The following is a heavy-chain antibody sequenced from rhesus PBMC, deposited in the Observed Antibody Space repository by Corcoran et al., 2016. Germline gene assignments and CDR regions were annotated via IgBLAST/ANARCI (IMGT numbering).Heavy chain of an antibody. J-gene: IGHJ4*01. CDR1: GASINSNY. V-gene: IGHV4S11*01. CDR3: ARGGGGATATGWDS. Sequence: QVQLQESGPGLVKPLETLSLTCAVSGASINSNYWSWIRQPPGKGRGWMGFILVSGSRTNYDPSPMSRVTLSVDASKNRFSLRLTSVTAADTAVYYWARGGGGATATGWDSWGQGVLVTVSS. CDR2: ILVSGSRT. D-gene: IGHD1-44*02.